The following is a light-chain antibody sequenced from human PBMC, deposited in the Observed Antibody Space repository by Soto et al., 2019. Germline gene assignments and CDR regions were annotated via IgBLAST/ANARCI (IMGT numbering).Light chain of an antibody. CDR2: DVS. CDR3: CSHAASYTYV. CDR1: SSDVGGYNY. J-gene: IGLJ1*01. V-gene: IGLV2-11*01. Sequence: QAVLTQPRSVSGSPGQSVTISCTGTSSDVGGYNYVSWYQQRPGKAPQLMIYDVSRRPSGVHGRFSGSKSGNTPSLTISGLQDEDEAEYFSCSHAASYTYVFGPGTKLTVL.